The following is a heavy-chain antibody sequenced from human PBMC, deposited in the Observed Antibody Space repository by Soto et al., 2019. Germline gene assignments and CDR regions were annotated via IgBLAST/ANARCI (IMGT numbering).Heavy chain of an antibody. V-gene: IGHV4-39*01. CDR1: GGSISSSSYY. D-gene: IGHD3-3*01. CDR3: ARRGYVFWSGYYAYYYGMDV. J-gene: IGHJ6*02. Sequence: SETLSLTCTVSGGSISSSSYYWGWIRQPPGKGLEWIGSIYYSGSTYYNPSLKSRVTISVDTSKNQFSLKLSSVTAADTAVYYCARRGYVFWSGYYAYYYGMDVWGQGTTVTVSS. CDR2: IYYSGST.